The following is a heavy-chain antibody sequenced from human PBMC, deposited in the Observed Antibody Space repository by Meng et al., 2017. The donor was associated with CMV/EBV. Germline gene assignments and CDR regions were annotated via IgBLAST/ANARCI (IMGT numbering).Heavy chain of an antibody. D-gene: IGHD4-23*01. Sequence: LLLTGAASGFTFSSYGMHWVRQAPGKGLEWVAFIRYDGSNKYYADSVKGRFTISRDNSKNTLYLQMNSLRAEDTAVYYCARTRGGTHNWFDPWGQGTLVTVSS. V-gene: IGHV3-30*02. CDR1: GFTFSSYG. CDR3: ARTRGGTHNWFDP. CDR2: IRYDGSNK. J-gene: IGHJ5*02.